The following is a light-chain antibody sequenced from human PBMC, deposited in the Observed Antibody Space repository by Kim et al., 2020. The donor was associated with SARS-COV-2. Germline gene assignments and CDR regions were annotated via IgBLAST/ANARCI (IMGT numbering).Light chain of an antibody. Sequence: DIQMTQSPSSLSASVGDRVTITCRASQDIRNDLGWYQQNPGRAPKRLIYGASSLQSGVPSRFSGSGSGTEFTLTISSLQPEDFATYFCLHHNTYPISFGQGTRLEIK. J-gene: IGKJ5*01. CDR2: GAS. V-gene: IGKV1-17*01. CDR3: LHHNTYPIS. CDR1: QDIRND.